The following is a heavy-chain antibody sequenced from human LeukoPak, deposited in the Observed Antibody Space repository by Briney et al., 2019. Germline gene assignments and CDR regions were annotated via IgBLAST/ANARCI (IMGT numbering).Heavy chain of an antibody. CDR1: GYTFTSYG. J-gene: IGHJ4*02. CDR3: AREYSSSSRGDY. D-gene: IGHD6-6*01. CDR2: ISAYNGNT. Sequence: ASVKVSCKASGYTFTSYGISWVRQAPGQGLEWMGWISAYNGNTNYAQKLQGRVTMTRDTSTSTVYMGLSSLRSEDTAVYYCAREYSSSSRGDYWGQGTLVTVSS. V-gene: IGHV1-18*01.